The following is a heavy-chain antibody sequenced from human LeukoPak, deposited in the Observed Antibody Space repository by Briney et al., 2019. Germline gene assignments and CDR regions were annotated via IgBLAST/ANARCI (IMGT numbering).Heavy chain of an antibody. CDR3: ARDMSDYITMIVVVSDAFDI. J-gene: IGHJ3*02. CDR2: ISYDGSNK. D-gene: IGHD3-22*01. CDR1: GFTFSSYG. V-gene: IGHV3-30*03. Sequence: GGSLRLSCAASGFTFSSYGMHWVRQAPGKGLEWVAVISYDGSNKYYADSVKGRFTISRDNSKNTLYLQMNSLRAEDTAVYYCARDMSDYITMIVVVSDAFDIWGQGTMVTVSS.